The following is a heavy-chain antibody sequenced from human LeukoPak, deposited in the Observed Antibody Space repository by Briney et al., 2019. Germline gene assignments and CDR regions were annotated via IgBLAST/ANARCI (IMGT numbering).Heavy chain of an antibody. J-gene: IGHJ3*01. CDR2: ISYSGNT. CDR1: GGSITSSSYS. Sequence: PSETLSLTCTVSGGSITSSSYSWGWIRQPPGKGLGWIGSISYSGNTYYNPSLKSRVTISVDTSKNQFSLKLNSVTAADTAVYYCARDKGGDDSPVWGQGTMVTVSS. V-gene: IGHV4-39*07. D-gene: IGHD3-22*01. CDR3: ARDKGGDDSPV.